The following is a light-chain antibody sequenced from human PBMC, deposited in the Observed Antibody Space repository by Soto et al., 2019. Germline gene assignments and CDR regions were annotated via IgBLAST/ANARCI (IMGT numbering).Light chain of an antibody. V-gene: IGLV2-18*02. CDR1: SSDVGSYNR. J-gene: IGLJ1*01. CDR2: ELS. CDR3: SSFTSSSTYV. Sequence: QSALTQPPSVSGSPGQSVIISCSGTSSDVGSYNRVSWYQQPPGTAPKLMIYELSNRPSGVPDRFSGSKSGNTASLTISGLQAEDEADYYCSSFTSSSTYVFGTGTKLTVL.